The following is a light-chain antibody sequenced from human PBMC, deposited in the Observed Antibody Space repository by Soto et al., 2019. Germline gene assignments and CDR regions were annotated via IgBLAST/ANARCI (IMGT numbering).Light chain of an antibody. CDR1: NFGSKN. CDR2: RDS. J-gene: IGLJ2*01. V-gene: IGLV3-9*01. Sequence: SYELPQPLSVSVALGQTARITCGGNNFGSKNVHWYPQKPGQAPVLVIYRDSNRPTGIPERFSGSNSVNTATLAISRAQAGDEADYYCRVWDSSTVVVGGGTKLTVL. CDR3: RVWDSSTVV.